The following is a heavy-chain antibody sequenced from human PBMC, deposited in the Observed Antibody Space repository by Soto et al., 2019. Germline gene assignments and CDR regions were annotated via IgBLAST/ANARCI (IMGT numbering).Heavy chain of an antibody. J-gene: IGHJ3*02. CDR2: IKTDGSDT. CDR3: ARPRTSDWAYDI. CDR1: GFTFSSYW. Sequence: EVQLVESGGGLVQPGGSLRLSCAASGFTFSSYWMHWVRQSPGKGLVWVSRIKTDGSDTHYADSVKGRFTISRDNAKNTLYQQMNSLRDEDTAVYYCARPRTSDWAYDIWGQGTMVIVSS. D-gene: IGHD3-9*01. V-gene: IGHV3-74*01.